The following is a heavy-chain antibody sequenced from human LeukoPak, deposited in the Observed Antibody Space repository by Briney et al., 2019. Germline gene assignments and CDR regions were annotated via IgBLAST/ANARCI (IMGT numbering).Heavy chain of an antibody. D-gene: IGHD3-10*01. CDR1: GYSFTSYW. CDR3: ARSSAPIRKPYYSNAFDI. J-gene: IGHJ3*02. Sequence: GESLKISCKGSGYSFTSYWIGWVRQMPGKGLEWMGLIYPGDSDTRYSPSFQGQVTISADKSISTAYLQWSSLKASDTAMYYCARSSAPIRKPYYSNAFDIWGQGTMVTVSS. V-gene: IGHV5-51*01. CDR2: IYPGDSDT.